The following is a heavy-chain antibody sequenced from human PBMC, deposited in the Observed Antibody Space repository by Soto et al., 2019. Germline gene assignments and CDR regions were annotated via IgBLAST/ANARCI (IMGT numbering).Heavy chain of an antibody. Sequence: PGGSLRLSCAASGFTFSSYGMHWVRQAPGKGLEWVAVISYDGSNKYYADSVKGRFTISRDNSKNTLYLQMNSLRAEDTAVYYCAKTVMVRPDHGAFDYWGQGTLVTVSS. CDR3: AKTVMVRPDHGAFDY. V-gene: IGHV3-30*18. D-gene: IGHD3-10*01. J-gene: IGHJ4*02. CDR1: GFTFSSYG. CDR2: ISYDGSNK.